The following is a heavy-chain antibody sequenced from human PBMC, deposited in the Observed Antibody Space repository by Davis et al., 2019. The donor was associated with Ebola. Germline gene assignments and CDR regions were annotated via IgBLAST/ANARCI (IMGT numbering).Heavy chain of an antibody. CDR3: ARGDKYAMNV. CDR1: GYTFTDYN. Sequence: ASVKVSCKASGYTFTDYNLHWVRQAPGQGLEWMGRIITNSGGTNYAQKFQGMVTMTMDTSINTVYMELSRLRSDDTVVYYCARGDKYAMNVWGQGTTVTVSS. J-gene: IGHJ6*02. CDR2: IITNSGGT. V-gene: IGHV1-2*05.